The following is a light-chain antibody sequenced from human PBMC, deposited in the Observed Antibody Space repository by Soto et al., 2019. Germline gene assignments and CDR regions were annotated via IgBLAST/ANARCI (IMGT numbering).Light chain of an antibody. CDR3: SSYVGTNSYV. CDR1: SSDVGGYNY. CDR2: EVY. Sequence: QSVLTQPPSASGSPGESVTISCTGTSSDVGGYNYVSWYQHHPGKAPKLIIYEVYKRPSGVPDRFSGSTSGNTAALTVSGLQAEDEADYYCSSYVGTNSYVFGTVTKVTVL. J-gene: IGLJ1*01. V-gene: IGLV2-8*01.